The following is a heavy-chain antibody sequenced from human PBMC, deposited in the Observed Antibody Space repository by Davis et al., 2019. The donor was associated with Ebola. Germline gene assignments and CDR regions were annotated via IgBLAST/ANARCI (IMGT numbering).Heavy chain of an antibody. D-gene: IGHD3-9*01. CDR3: ARGKELRYFACMDV. Sequence: GESLKISCAASGFCFTTYTMKWLRQSPGKGLEWVSSIGTRSVYIYYADSVKGRFTISRDNAKNSLYLQMNSLRDEDTAVYYCARGKELRYFACMDVWGQGTTVTVSS. V-gene: IGHV3-21*06. CDR2: IGTRSVYI. CDR1: GFCFTTYT. J-gene: IGHJ6*02.